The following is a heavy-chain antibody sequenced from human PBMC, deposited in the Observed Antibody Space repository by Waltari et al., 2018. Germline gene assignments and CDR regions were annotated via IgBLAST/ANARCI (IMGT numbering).Heavy chain of an antibody. Sequence: QVQLQESGPGLVKPSETLSLTCTVSGGSISSYYWSWIRQPPGKGLEWIGYIYYSGSTEYNPSLKSRVTISVDTSKNQFSLKLSSVTAADTAVYYCARDSPGGNGLAFDIWGQGTMVTVSS. D-gene: IGHD1-1*01. CDR2: IYYSGST. CDR3: ARDSPGGNGLAFDI. CDR1: GGSISSYY. V-gene: IGHV4-59*01. J-gene: IGHJ3*02.